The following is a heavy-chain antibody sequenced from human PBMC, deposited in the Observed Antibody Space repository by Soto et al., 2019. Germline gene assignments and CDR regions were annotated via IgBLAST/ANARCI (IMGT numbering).Heavy chain of an antibody. Sequence: SETLSLTCTVSGGSISSSSYYWGWIRQPPGKGLEWIGSIYYSGSTYYNPSLKSRVTISVDTSKNQFSLKLSSVTAADTAVYYCARLGRFKNSGYDLYYYYYYMDVWGKGTTVTVSS. CDR2: IYYSGST. D-gene: IGHD5-12*01. CDR1: GGSISSSSYY. J-gene: IGHJ6*03. CDR3: ARLGRFKNSGYDLYYYYYYMDV. V-gene: IGHV4-39*01.